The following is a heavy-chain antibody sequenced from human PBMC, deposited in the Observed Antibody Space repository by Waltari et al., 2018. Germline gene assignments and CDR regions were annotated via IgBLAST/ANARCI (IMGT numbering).Heavy chain of an antibody. V-gene: IGHV1-69*12. D-gene: IGHD3-10*01. CDR3: ARERITMVRGVMGSVSPFDY. J-gene: IGHJ4*02. Sequence: QIQLVQSGAEVKKPGSSVKVSCKASGGTFISYAISWVRTAPGQGLEWMGGIIPIFGTANYAQKFQGRVTITADESTSTAYMELSSLRSEDTAVYYCARERITMVRGVMGSVSPFDYWGQGTLVTVSS. CDR2: IIPIFGTA. CDR1: GGTFISYA.